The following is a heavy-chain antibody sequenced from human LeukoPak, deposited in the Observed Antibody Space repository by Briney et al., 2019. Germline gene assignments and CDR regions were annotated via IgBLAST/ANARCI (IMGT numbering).Heavy chain of an antibody. CDR1: GFTFSSYA. J-gene: IGHJ4*02. Sequence: GRSLRLSCAASGFTFSSYAMHWVRQAPGKGLEWVAVISYDGSNKYYADSVKGRFTISRDNSENTLYLQMNGLRAEDTAVYYCARSSGFLYFDYWGQGTLVTVSS. CDR3: ARSSGFLYFDY. V-gene: IGHV3-30-3*01. D-gene: IGHD6-19*01. CDR2: ISYDGSNK.